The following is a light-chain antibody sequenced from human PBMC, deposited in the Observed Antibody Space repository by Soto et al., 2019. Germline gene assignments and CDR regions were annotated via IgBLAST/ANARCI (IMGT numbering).Light chain of an antibody. Sequence: DIQMTQSPSSLSASVGDRVTITCRASQSISSYLNWYQQKPGKAPKLLIYAASSLQSGVPSRFSGSGSGTDFTLTISSLQPEDFATYYCKQSYSTPRGTFGQGTRLEIK. J-gene: IGKJ5*01. CDR3: KQSYSTPRGT. CDR1: QSISSY. CDR2: AAS. V-gene: IGKV1-39*01.